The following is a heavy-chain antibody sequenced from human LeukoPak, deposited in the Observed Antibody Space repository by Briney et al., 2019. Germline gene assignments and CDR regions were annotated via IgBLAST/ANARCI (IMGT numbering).Heavy chain of an antibody. CDR1: GFTFSNYA. J-gene: IGHJ5*02. Sequence: PGGSLRLSCAASGFTFSNYAMTWLRQAPGKGLELVSGISASGGITDYADSVKGRFTISRDNSNNTLYLQMNSLRADDTAVYYCAKDISTWWFDPWGQGTLVTVSS. CDR3: AKDISTWWFDP. CDR2: ISASGGIT. D-gene: IGHD6-13*01. V-gene: IGHV3-23*01.